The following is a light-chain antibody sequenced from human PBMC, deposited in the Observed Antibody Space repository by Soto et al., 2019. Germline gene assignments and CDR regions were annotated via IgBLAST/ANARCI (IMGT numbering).Light chain of an antibody. CDR3: LQDHAYPRT. CDR1: QCIRND. J-gene: IGKJ1*01. V-gene: IGKV1-6*01. CDR2: AAS. Sequence: AIQMTQSPSSLSASVGDRVTITCRASQCIRNDLGWYQQKPGKAPKLLIYAASRLESGVPSRFSGSGSGTDFTLTISSLQPEDIATYYCLQDHAYPRTFGQGTMVEVK.